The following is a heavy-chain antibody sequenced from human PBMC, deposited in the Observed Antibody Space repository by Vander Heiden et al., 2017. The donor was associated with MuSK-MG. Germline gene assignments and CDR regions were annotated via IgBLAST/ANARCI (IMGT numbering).Heavy chain of an antibody. CDR2: IIWNSISI. Sequence: EVQLVESGGCLVQPGRSLRLSFAASGFTFDDYAMLWVRPAPGKGLAVVSGIIWNSISIDYADSVKGRFTISRDNAKNSLDLQMNSLRAEDTDFYYCVKDMTYWYLVDWGKGTIVTVSS. V-gene: IGHV3-9*01. J-gene: IGHJ4*02. D-gene: IGHD2-21*01. CDR1: GFTFDDYA. CDR3: VKDMTYWYLVD.